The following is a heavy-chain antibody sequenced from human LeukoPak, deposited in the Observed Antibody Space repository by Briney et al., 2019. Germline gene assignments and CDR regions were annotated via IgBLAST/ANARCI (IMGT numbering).Heavy chain of an antibody. D-gene: IGHD1-26*01. CDR2: INHSGST. V-gene: IGHV4-34*01. Sequence: SETLSLTCAVYGGSFSGYYWSWIRQPPGKGLEWIGEINHSGSTNYNPSLKSRVTMSVDTSKNQFSLKLNSVTAADTAVYYCARDPFRSSFDSWGQGTLVTVSS. CDR3: ARDPFRSSFDS. CDR1: GGSFSGYY. J-gene: IGHJ4*02.